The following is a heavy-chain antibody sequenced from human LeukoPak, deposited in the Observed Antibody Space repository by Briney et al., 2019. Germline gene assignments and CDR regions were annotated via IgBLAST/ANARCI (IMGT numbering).Heavy chain of an antibody. Sequence: ASVKVSCKASGYTFTGYYMHWVRRAPGQGLEWMGWINPNSGGTNYAQKFQGRVTMTRDTSISTAYMELSRLRSDDTAVYYCARVRCSSTSCYGPLDYWGQGTLVTVSS. J-gene: IGHJ4*02. D-gene: IGHD2-2*01. V-gene: IGHV1-2*02. CDR2: INPNSGGT. CDR3: ARVRCSSTSCYGPLDY. CDR1: GYTFTGYY.